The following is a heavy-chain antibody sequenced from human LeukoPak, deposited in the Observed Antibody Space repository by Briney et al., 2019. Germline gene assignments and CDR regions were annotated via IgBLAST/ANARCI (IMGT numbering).Heavy chain of an antibody. CDR1: GYTFTSYG. CDR3: AREAITIFGVVRTQTTYGPHRFDP. V-gene: IGHV1-18*01. J-gene: IGHJ5*02. D-gene: IGHD3-3*01. Sequence: ASVKVSCKASGYTFTSYGISWVRQAPGQGLEWMGWISAYNGNTNYAQKLQGRVTMTTDTSTSTVYMGLSSLRSEDTAVYYCAREAITIFGVVRTQTTYGPHRFDPWGQGTLVTVSS. CDR2: ISAYNGNT.